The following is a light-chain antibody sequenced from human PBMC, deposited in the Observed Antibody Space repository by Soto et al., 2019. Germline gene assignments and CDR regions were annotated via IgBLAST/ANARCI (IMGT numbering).Light chain of an antibody. CDR1: ESISVN. Sequence: EVLMTQSPGTLSVSPGEGATLSCRANESISVNLAWYQQKPGQAPKLLIFGATSRATGVPARFSGSGSVTDFSLTISSPQYEDFAVYYCQQYNNWPSTFGQGTKLEIK. V-gene: IGKV3-15*01. J-gene: IGKJ2*01. CDR2: GAT. CDR3: QQYNNWPST.